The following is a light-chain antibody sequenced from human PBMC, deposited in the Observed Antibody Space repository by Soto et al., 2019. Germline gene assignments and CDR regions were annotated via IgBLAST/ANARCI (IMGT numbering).Light chain of an antibody. CDR2: AAS. V-gene: IGKV1-39*01. CDR1: QSISSY. CDR3: QQYGSSSRT. J-gene: IGKJ1*01. Sequence: DIQMTQSPSSLSASVGDRVTITCRASQSISSYLNWYQQKPGKAPKLLIYAASSLQSGIPDRFSGSGSGTDFTLTISRLEPEDFGVYYCQQYGSSSRTFGQGTKVDIK.